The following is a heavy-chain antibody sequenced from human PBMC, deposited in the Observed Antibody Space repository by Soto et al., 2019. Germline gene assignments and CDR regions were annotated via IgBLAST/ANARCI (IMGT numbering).Heavy chain of an antibody. CDR3: ARMGYYDYVWGSYRYTMLDY. V-gene: IGHV3-53*01. Sequence: EVQLVESGGGLIQPGGSLRLSCAASGFTVSSNYMSWVLQAPGKGLERVSVIYSGGSTYYAAAVKGRFTISRDNSKNTLYLQMNSLRAEDTAVYYCARMGYYDYVWGSYRYTMLDYWGQGTLVTVSS. CDR1: GFTVSSNY. CDR2: IYSGGST. D-gene: IGHD3-16*02. J-gene: IGHJ4*02.